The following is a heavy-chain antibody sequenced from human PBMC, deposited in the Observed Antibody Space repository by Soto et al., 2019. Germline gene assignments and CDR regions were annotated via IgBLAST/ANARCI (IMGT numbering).Heavy chain of an antibody. Sequence: EVQLLESGGGLVQPGGSLRLSCAASGFTFSSYAMSWVRQAPGKGLEWVSAISGSGGSTYYADSVKGRFTISTDNSKITLYLQMTSLRAEDTAVYYCAKTFFSGWYRSGDYWGQGTLVTVSS. CDR3: AKTFFSGWYRSGDY. V-gene: IGHV3-23*01. CDR2: ISGSGGST. CDR1: GFTFSSYA. J-gene: IGHJ4*02. D-gene: IGHD6-19*01.